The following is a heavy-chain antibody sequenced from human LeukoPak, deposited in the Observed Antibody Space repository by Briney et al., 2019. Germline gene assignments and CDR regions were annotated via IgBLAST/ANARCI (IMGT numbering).Heavy chain of an antibody. CDR3: ARGGLEQWLVPNAVLSSSYYFDY. CDR2: IIPIYGTT. V-gene: IGHV1-69*05. D-gene: IGHD6-19*01. CDR1: GGTFSSYA. Sequence: GASVKVSGKASGGTFSSYAINWVRQAPGQGLEWMGGIIPIYGTTSYAQKFQGRVTMTRDMSTSTVYMELSSLRSEDTAVYYCARGGLEQWLVPNAVLSSSYYFDYWGQGTLVTVSS. J-gene: IGHJ4*02.